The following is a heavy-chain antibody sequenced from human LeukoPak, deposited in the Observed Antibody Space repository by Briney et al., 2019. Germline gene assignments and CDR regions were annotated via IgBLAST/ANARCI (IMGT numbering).Heavy chain of an antibody. Sequence: GGSLRLSCAASGFTFRDYWMHWVRQAPGKGLVWVSRINSDGSTTTYADSVKDRFTISRDNARNTLYLQMNSLRAEDTAVYYCARVRVGSFNWFDPWGQGTLVTVSS. CDR3: ARVRVGSFNWFDP. CDR2: INSDGSTT. CDR1: GFTFRDYW. D-gene: IGHD3-10*01. J-gene: IGHJ5*02. V-gene: IGHV3-74*01.